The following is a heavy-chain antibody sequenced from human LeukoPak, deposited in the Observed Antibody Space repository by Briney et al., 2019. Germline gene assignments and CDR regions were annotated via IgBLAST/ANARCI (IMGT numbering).Heavy chain of an antibody. D-gene: IGHD6-6*01. CDR2: IYYSGST. CDR3: ARLPRTIAPPDY. V-gene: IGHV4-30-4*08. Sequence: PSETLSLTCTVSGGSISSGDYYWSWIRQPPGKGLEWIGYIYYSGSTYYNPSLKSRVTISVDTSKNQFSLKLSSVTAADTAVYYCARLPRTIAPPDYWGQGTLVTVSS. CDR1: GGSISSGDYY. J-gene: IGHJ4*02.